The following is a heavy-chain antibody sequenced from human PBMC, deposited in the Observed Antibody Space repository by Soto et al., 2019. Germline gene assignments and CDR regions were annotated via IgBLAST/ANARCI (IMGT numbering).Heavy chain of an antibody. Sequence: GGSLRLSCAASGFTFSSYWMHWVRQAPGKGLVWVSRINSDGSSTSYADSVKGRFTISRDNAKNTLYLQMNSLRAEDTAEYYCARAKVGPRGTYYYYMDVWGKGTMVTVSS. V-gene: IGHV3-74*01. J-gene: IGHJ6*03. CDR2: INSDGSST. CDR1: GFTFSSYW. D-gene: IGHD3-10*01. CDR3: ARAKVGPRGTYYYYMDV.